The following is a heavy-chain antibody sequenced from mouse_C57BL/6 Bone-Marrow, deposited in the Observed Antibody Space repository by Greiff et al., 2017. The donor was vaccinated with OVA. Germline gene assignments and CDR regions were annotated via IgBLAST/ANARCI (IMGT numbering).Heavy chain of an antibody. J-gene: IGHJ1*03. Sequence: ESGPGILQSSQTLSLTCSFSGFSLSTSGMAVSWIRQPSGKGLEWLAHIYWDDDKCYNPSLKRRLTISKDTSRNQVFLKITSVDTADTATYDCARDGYDDWYFDDWGTGTTVTVSS. V-gene: IGHV8-12*01. CDR1: GFSLSTSGMA. CDR3: ARDGYDDWYFDD. CDR2: IYWDDDK. D-gene: IGHD2-2*01.